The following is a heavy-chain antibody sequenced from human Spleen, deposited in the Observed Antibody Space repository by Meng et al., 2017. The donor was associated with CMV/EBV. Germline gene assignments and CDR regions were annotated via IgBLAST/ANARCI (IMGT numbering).Heavy chain of an antibody. CDR3: ARDGAHDYHYGLDV. Sequence: GESLKISCAASGFTFSSYAMTWVRQAPGKGLVWVSRINSDGSDTKYVDSVKGRFTISRDNAKNTVYLQMTSLRVEDTAVYYCARDGAHDYHYGLDVWGQGTTVTVSS. CDR1: GFTFSSYA. CDR2: INSDGSDT. J-gene: IGHJ6*02. V-gene: IGHV3-74*03. D-gene: IGHD4/OR15-4a*01.